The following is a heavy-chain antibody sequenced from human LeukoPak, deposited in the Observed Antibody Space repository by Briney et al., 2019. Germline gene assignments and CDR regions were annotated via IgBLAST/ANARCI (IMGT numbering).Heavy chain of an antibody. CDR1: LYISPRYV. CDR3: AKKPERSSWLSFVDY. Sequence: ASVKVSFLCSLYISPRYVFCELGQAPGQGLEWMGWISAYNGNTNYAQKLQGRVTMTTETSTRPPVMEIERGRSDDSAVDFHAKKPERSSWLSFVDYWGQGTLVTVSS. J-gene: IGHJ4*02. D-gene: IGHD5-24*01. V-gene: IGHV1-18*04. CDR2: ISAYNGNT.